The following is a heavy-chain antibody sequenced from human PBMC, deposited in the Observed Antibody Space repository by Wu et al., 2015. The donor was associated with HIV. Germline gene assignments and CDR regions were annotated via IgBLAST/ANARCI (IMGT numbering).Heavy chain of an antibody. J-gene: IGHJ4*02. CDR2: IIPLFEVA. Sequence: QVQLVQSGPEVKKPGSSVKVSCKASGVALASFAFSWVRQAPGQGLEWMGGIIPLFEVAQYAPNFGDRVTISTDESTSTTYLELRSLRSVDTAMYYCARVVLIRYFDWLHYFDHWGQGTLVTVSS. V-gene: IGHV1-69*05. D-gene: IGHD3-9*01. CDR3: ARVVLIRYFDWLHYFDH. CDR1: GVALASFA.